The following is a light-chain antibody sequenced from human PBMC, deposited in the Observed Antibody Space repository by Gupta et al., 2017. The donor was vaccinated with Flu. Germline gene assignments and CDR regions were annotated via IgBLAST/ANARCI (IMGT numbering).Light chain of an antibody. CDR2: GDN. V-gene: IGLV1-40*01. CDR1: SSNIGAGYD. CDR3: QSYDNSRSGSGV. J-gene: IGLJ2*01. Sequence: QSVLTQPPSVSGAPGQRVTISCTGSSSNIGAGYDVYWYQQLPGTAPKVLIYGDNSRRSGGPDRFSGSNSGASAALAITGLQAEEEADYYCQSYDNSRSGSGVFGGGTKLTVL.